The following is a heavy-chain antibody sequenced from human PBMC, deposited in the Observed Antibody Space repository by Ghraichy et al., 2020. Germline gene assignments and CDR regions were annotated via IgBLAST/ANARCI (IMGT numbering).Heavy chain of an antibody. V-gene: IGHV3-23*01. J-gene: IGHJ1*01. CDR3: AKDVGEDCSGDRCYPRGHFDP. CDR1: GFNFYNYA. CDR2: ISASGGST. Sequence: GGSLRLSCTAFGFNFYNYAMSWVRQAPGKGLQWVSGISASGGSTHYADSVKGRFTISRDNSKKMLYLQMNSLRAEDTAVYYCAKDVGEDCSGDRCYPRGHFDPGGQGTLAIVTP. D-gene: IGHD2-15*01.